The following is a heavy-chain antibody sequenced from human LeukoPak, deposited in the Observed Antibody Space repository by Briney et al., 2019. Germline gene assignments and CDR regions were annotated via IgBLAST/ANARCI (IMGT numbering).Heavy chain of an antibody. Sequence: GRSLRLSCAASGFTFSSYGMHWVRQAPGKGLGWVAVIWYDGSNKYYADSVKGRFTISRDNSKNTLYLQMNSLRAEDTAVYYCAREYSYGFAAGFRNAFDIWGQGTMVTVSS. D-gene: IGHD5-18*01. CDR2: IWYDGSNK. J-gene: IGHJ3*02. CDR3: AREYSYGFAAGFRNAFDI. V-gene: IGHV3-33*08. CDR1: GFTFSSYG.